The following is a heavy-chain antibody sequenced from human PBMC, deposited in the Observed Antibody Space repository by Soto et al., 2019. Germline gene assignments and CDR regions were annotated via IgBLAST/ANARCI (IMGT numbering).Heavy chain of an antibody. J-gene: IGHJ3*02. CDR3: AKGGIAAFDI. CDR2: ISSSSSYI. CDR1: GFTFSSYS. V-gene: IGHV3-21*01. Sequence: GESLKISCAASGFTFSSYSMNWVRQAPGKGLEWVSSISSSSSYIYYADSVKGRFTISRDNAKNSLYLQMNSLRAEDTAVYYCAKGGIAAFDIWGQGTMVTVSS. D-gene: IGHD1-26*01.